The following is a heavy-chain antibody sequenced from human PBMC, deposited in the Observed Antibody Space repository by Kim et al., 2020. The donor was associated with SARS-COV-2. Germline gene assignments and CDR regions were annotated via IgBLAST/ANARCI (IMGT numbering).Heavy chain of an antibody. J-gene: IGHJ4*02. Sequence: ASVKVSCKASGYTFTSYGISWVRQAPGQGLEWMGWISAYNGNTNYAQKLQGRVTMTTDTSTSTAYMELRSLRSDDTAVYYCATSRTNYYDSSGYWKLFDYWGQGTLVTVSS. CDR3: ATSRTNYYDSSGYWKLFDY. CDR1: GYTFTSYG. CDR2: ISAYNGNT. D-gene: IGHD3-22*01. V-gene: IGHV1-18*04.